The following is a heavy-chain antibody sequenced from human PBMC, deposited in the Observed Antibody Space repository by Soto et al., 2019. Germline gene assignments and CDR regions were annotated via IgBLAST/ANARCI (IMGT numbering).Heavy chain of an antibody. CDR3: ARDDHTYGVY. V-gene: IGHV3-11*01. D-gene: IGHD2-21*01. J-gene: IGHJ4*02. CDR1: GFSFRDYF. CDR2: IGPYGNSI. Sequence: GETLKISCAASGFSFRDYFMSWLRQAPGKGLEWVSYIGPYGNSIYYADSVKGRFTISRDDATKSLHLHMNSLRTDDTAVYYCARDDHTYGVYWGQGTPVTVSS.